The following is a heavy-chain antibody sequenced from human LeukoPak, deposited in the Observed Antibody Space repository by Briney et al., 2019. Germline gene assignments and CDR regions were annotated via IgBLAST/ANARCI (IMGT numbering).Heavy chain of an antibody. V-gene: IGHV3-7*01. CDR3: EGYYYGSSGYYQNDAFDI. CDR1: GFTFSSYW. D-gene: IGHD3-22*01. Sequence: GGSLRLSCAASGFTFSSYWMSWVRQAPGKGLEWVANIKQDGSEKYYVDSVKGRFTISRDNAKNSLYLQMNSLRAEDTAVYYCEGYYYGSSGYYQNDAFDIWGQGTMVTVSS. J-gene: IGHJ3*02. CDR2: IKQDGSEK.